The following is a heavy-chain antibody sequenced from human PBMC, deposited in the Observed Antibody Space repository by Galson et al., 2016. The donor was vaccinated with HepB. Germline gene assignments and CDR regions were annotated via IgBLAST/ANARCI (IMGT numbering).Heavy chain of an antibody. Sequence: SLTCAVYGGSFSGYYWSWIRQPPGKGLKWIGEINHSGSTNYNPSLKSRVTISVDTSKNQFSLKLSSVTAADTAVYYCARGDNPDYGDYASAYYYMDVWGKGTTVTVSS. V-gene: IGHV4-34*01. J-gene: IGHJ6*03. D-gene: IGHD4-17*01. CDR1: GGSFSGYY. CDR3: ARGDNPDYGDYASAYYYMDV. CDR2: INHSGST.